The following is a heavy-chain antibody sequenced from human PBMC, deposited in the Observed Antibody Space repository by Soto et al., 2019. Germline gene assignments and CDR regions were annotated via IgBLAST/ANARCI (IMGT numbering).Heavy chain of an antibody. CDR1: GGSISSYY. CDR2: IYYSGST. CDR3: ARRYGYSFDY. Sequence: PSETLSLTCTVSGGSISSYYWSWIRQPPGKGQEWIGYIYYSGSTNYNPSLKSRVTISVDTSKNQFSLKLSSVTAADTAVYYCARRYGYSFDYSGQGTLVTVAS. J-gene: IGHJ4*02. D-gene: IGHD5-18*01. V-gene: IGHV4-59*08.